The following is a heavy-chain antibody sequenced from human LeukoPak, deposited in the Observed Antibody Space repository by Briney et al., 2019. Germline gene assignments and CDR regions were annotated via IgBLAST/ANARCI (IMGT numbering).Heavy chain of an antibody. V-gene: IGHV4-4*07. CDR1: GGSIRSYY. CDR3: ARSNYFYDSSGPFDY. CDR2: IYTSGST. Sequence: KPSETLSLTCTVSGGSIRSYYWSWIRQPAGKGLEWIGRIYTSGSTSYNPSLKSRVTMSVDTSKNQFSLKLSSVTAADTAVYYCARSNYFYDSSGPFDYWGQGTLVTDSS. J-gene: IGHJ4*02. D-gene: IGHD3-22*01.